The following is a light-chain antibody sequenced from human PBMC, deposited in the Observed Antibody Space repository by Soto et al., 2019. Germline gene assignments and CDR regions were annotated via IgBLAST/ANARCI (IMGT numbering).Light chain of an antibody. Sequence: QSVLTQPPSVSGSPGQSVTISCTGTGSDVGSYNRVSWYQQPPGTAPKLMIYDVSNRPSGVPDRFSGSKSGNTASLTISGVQAEDDDDYYCSSYTSSNTYVFGTGTKVTVL. V-gene: IGLV2-18*02. CDR2: DVS. CDR3: SSYTSSNTYV. CDR1: GSDVGSYNR. J-gene: IGLJ1*01.